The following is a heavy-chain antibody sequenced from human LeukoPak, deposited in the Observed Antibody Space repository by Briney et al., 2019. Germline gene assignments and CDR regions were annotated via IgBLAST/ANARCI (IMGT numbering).Heavy chain of an antibody. Sequence: SGPTLVNPTETLTLTCTFSGFSLTTEQVAVGWIRQSPGKALEWFALIYWDDAKRYSASLKTRVTITKDSSRNQVLLTMTNMDPVGTGSYYCARWRATSTIPYSFDYWGRGILVTVSS. CDR2: IYWDDAK. D-gene: IGHD2-21*01. V-gene: IGHV2-5*02. CDR3: ARWRATSTIPYSFDY. CDR1: GFSLTTEQVA. J-gene: IGHJ4*02.